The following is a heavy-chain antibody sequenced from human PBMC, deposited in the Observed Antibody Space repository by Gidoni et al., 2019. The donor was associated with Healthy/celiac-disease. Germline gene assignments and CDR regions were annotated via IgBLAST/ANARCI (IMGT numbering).Heavy chain of an antibody. D-gene: IGHD6-13*01. Sequence: QLQLQESGPGLVKPSETLSLTCTVSGGSISSSSYYWGWIRQPPGKGLEWIGSIYYSGSTYYNPSLKSRVTISVDTSKNQFSLKLSSVTAADTAVYYCARHQPEPDTSWFDYWGQGTLVTVSS. CDR2: IYYSGST. J-gene: IGHJ4*02. CDR1: GGSISSSSYY. CDR3: ARHQPEPDTSWFDY. V-gene: IGHV4-39*01.